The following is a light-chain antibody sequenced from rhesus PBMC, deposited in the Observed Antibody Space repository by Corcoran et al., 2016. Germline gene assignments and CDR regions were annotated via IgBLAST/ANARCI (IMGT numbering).Light chain of an antibody. CDR1: QSFSSS. V-gene: IGKV1-46*01. CDR3: QQYYSYPWT. Sequence: DIQMTQSPSSLSASVGDTVTITCRARQSFSSSLAWYQQKPGKAPKLLIYSASSLQSGVPSRFSGSKSGTDFTLTISRLKPEDIARYYCQQYYSYPWTFGQGTKVEIK. CDR2: SAS. J-gene: IGKJ1*01.